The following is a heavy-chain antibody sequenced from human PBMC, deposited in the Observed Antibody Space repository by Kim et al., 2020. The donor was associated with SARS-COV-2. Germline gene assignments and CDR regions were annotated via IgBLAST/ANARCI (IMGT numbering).Heavy chain of an antibody. CDR1: GFTFSSYG. CDR3: AKIPWGSGSSWYNDAFDI. Sequence: GGSLRLSCAASGFTFSSYGMHWVRQAPGKGLEWVAVISYDGSNKYYADSVKGRFTISRDNSKNTLYLQMNSLRAEDTAVYYCAKIPWGSGSSWYNDAFDIWGQGTMVTVSS. CDR2: ISYDGSNK. J-gene: IGHJ3*02. V-gene: IGHV3-30*18. D-gene: IGHD6-13*01.